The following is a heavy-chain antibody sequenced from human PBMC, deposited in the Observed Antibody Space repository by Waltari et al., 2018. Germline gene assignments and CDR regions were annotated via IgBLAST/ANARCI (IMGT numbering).Heavy chain of an antibody. CDR1: GGTLSLYA. V-gene: IGHV1-69*14. CDR2: IIPIFGTA. Sequence: QVQLVQSGAEVKKPGSSVTVSCKAYGGTLSLYAIGWVRQAPGQGLEWMGGIIPIFGTANYAQKFQCRVTITADKSTSTAYMELSSLRSEDTAVYYCARENHYGDYSHYFDYWGQGTLVTVSS. J-gene: IGHJ4*02. D-gene: IGHD4-17*01. CDR3: ARENHYGDYSHYFDY.